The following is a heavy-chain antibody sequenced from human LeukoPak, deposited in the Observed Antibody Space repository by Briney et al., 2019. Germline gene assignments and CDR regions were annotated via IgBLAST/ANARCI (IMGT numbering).Heavy chain of an antibody. CDR2: ISYDGSNK. V-gene: IGHV3-30*04. D-gene: IGHD2-2*01. Sequence: GGPLRLSCAASGFTFSSYAMDWVRQAPGKGLEWVAVISYDGSNKYYADSVKGRFTISKDNSKNTLYLQMNSLRAEDTAVYYSARGMDSSTTEDYYYYYGMDVWGQGTTVTVSS. CDR1: GFTFSSYA. CDR3: ARGMDSSTTEDYYYYYGMDV. J-gene: IGHJ6*02.